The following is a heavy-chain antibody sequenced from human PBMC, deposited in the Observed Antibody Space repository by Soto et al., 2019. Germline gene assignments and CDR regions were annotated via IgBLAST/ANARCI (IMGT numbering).Heavy chain of an antibody. CDR3: ARDGGVDPDIAVVPAAMLGGPDSYGMDV. CDR2: INPNSGGT. Sequence: ASVKVSCKASGYTFTGYYMHWVRQAPGQRLEWMGWINPNSGGTNYAQKFQGWVTMTRDTSISTAYMELSRLRSDDTAVYYCARDGGVDPDIAVVPAAMLGGPDSYGMDVWGQGTTVTVSS. D-gene: IGHD2-2*01. J-gene: IGHJ6*02. V-gene: IGHV1-2*04. CDR1: GYTFTGYY.